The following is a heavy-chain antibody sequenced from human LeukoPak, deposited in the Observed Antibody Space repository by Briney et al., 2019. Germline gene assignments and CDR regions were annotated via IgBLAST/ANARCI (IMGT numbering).Heavy chain of an antibody. CDR3: ARQDGWWAFDI. CDR1: GGSFSGYY. Sequence: SETLSLTCAVYGGSFSGYYWSWIRQPPGKGLEWIGEINHSGSTNYNPSLKSRVTISVDTSKNQFSLKLSSVTAADTAVYYCARQDGWWAFDIWGQGTMVTVSS. J-gene: IGHJ3*02. CDR2: INHSGST. D-gene: IGHD5-24*01. V-gene: IGHV4-34*01.